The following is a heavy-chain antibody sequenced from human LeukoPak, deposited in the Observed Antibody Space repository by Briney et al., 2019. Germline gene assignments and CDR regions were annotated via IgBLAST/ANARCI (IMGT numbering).Heavy chain of an antibody. CDR3: ASGSYSDYFDY. CDR2: INHSGST. Sequence: TSETLSLTCAVYGGSFSGYYWSWIRQPPGKGLEWIGEINHSGSTNYNPSLKSRVTISVDTSKNQFSLKLSSVTAADTAVYYCASGSYSDYFDYWGQGTLVTVSS. CDR1: GGSFSGYY. V-gene: IGHV4-34*01. D-gene: IGHD2-21*01. J-gene: IGHJ4*02.